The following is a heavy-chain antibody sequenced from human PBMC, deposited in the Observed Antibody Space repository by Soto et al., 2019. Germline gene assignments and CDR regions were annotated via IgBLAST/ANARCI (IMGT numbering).Heavy chain of an antibody. CDR1: GGSISSGGYY. D-gene: IGHD4-17*01. J-gene: IGHJ4*02. V-gene: IGHV4-31*03. Sequence: KTSETLSLTCTVSGGSISSGGYYWSWIRQHPGKGLEWIGYIYYSGSTYYNPSLKSRVTISVDTSKNQFSLKLSSVTAADTAVYYCARVRDGDYQTRKSPRVFDYWGQGTLVTVSS. CDR3: ARVRDGDYQTRKSPRVFDY. CDR2: IYYSGST.